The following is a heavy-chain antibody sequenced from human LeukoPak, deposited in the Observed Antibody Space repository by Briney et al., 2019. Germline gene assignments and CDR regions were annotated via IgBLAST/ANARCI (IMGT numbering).Heavy chain of an antibody. CDR3: ARVRLGYCSSTSCSTIYYYCGMDV. Sequence: SETLSLTCAVYGGSFSGYYWSWIRQPPGKGLEWIGEINHSGSTNYNPSLKSRVTISVDTSKNQFSLKLSSVTAADTAVYYCARVRLGYCSSTSCSTIYYYCGMDVWGQGTTVTVSS. D-gene: IGHD2-2*01. CDR2: INHSGST. J-gene: IGHJ6*02. CDR1: GGSFSGYY. V-gene: IGHV4-34*01.